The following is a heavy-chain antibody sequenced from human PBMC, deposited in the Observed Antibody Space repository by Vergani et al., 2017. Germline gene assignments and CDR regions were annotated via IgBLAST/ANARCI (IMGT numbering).Heavy chain of an antibody. J-gene: IGHJ4*02. CDR1: SFKLGDYG. CDR2: TWYKGNNN. D-gene: IGHD5-24*01. V-gene: IGHV3-33*01. CDR3: ARETRDTPSSLDF. Sequence: VQLVESGGGLVQPGGSLRLSCTPSSFKLGDYGMHWVRKAPGRGLEWVSMTWYKGNNNYYADSVKGRFTISKDISKNTLYLQMISLRGDDTAVYYCARETRDTPSSLDFWGQGTLVTVSS.